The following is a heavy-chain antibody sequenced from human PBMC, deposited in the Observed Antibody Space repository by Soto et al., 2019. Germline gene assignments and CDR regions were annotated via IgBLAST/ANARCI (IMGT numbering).Heavy chain of an antibody. V-gene: IGHV5-51*01. CDR3: ARLDIVLVPAAMSRYYYYGMDV. CDR1: GYSFTNYW. D-gene: IGHD2-2*01. Sequence: GESLKISCKGSGYSFTNYWIGWVRQKPGKGLEWMGIIYSGDSDTRYSPSFQGQVTISADKSISTAYLQWSSLKASDTAMYYCARLDIVLVPAAMSRYYYYGMDVWGQGTTVTVSS. CDR2: IYSGDSDT. J-gene: IGHJ6*02.